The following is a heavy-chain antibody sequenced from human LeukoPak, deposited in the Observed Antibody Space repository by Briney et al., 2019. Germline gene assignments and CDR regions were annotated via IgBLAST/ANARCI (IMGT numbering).Heavy chain of an antibody. CDR2: ISWDGGST. J-gene: IGHJ4*02. D-gene: IGHD5-24*01. CDR1: GFTFDEYT. V-gene: IGHV3-43*01. Sequence: GGSLRLSCATSGFTFDEYTIHWVRQAPGKGLEWVSLISWDGGSTYYADSVKGRFTISRDNSKNSLYLQMNSLRTEDTALYYCAKDIEMATITWGLDYWGQGTLVTVSS. CDR3: AKDIEMATITWGLDY.